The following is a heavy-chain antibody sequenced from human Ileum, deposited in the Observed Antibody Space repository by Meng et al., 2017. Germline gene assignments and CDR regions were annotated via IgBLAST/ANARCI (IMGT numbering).Heavy chain of an antibody. J-gene: IGHJ4*02. CDR3: ARGKEIVTMIVSHWDYFDY. V-gene: IGHV4-34*01. CDR1: GRPYRCSY. D-gene: IGHD3-22*01. Sequence: TLCLAWCIFGRPYRCSYPASTLQPQGKVSEEIGEIIGSGSTTSSPSLKSLVSISVDTSKNQFSLKMSSVTAADTAVYYCARGKEIVTMIVSHWDYFDYWGQGTLVTVSS. CDR2: IIGSGST.